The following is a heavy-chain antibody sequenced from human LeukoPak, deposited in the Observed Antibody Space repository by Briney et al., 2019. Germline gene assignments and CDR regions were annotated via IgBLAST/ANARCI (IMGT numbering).Heavy chain of an antibody. CDR3: RGTYYYGSGIDGYYFDY. CDR2: IWYDGSNK. J-gene: IGHJ4*02. D-gene: IGHD3-10*01. V-gene: IGHV3-33*01. CDR1: GFNYGTFA. Sequence: PGGSLRLSCEASGFNYGTFAMHWVRQAPGEGLEWLAIIWYDGSNKHYSDSVKGRFTISRDNSKSSLYLQMNSLRAEDMAVYYCRGTYYYGSGIDGYYFDYWGQGTLVTVSS.